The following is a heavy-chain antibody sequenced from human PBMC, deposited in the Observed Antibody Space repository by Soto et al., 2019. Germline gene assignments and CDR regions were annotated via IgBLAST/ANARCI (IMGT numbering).Heavy chain of an antibody. V-gene: IGHV4-31*03. Sequence: TLSLTCTVSGGSISSGGYYWSWIRQHPGKGLEWIGYIYYSGSTYYNPSLKSRVTILVDTSKNQFSLKLSSVTAADTAVYYCARENWNYGYYFDYWGQGTLVTVSS. CDR2: IYYSGST. CDR1: GGSISSGGYY. J-gene: IGHJ4*02. D-gene: IGHD1-7*01. CDR3: ARENWNYGYYFDY.